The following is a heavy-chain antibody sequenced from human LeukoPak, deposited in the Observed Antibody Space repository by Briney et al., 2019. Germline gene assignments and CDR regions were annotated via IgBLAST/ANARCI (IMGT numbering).Heavy chain of an antibody. D-gene: IGHD6-6*01. CDR3: ARHFEEQLADFDY. CDR2: AYYNGET. J-gene: IGHJ4*02. Sequence: NPSETLSLTCTVSGGSIISDSYYWAWIRQPPGKGLEWIGSAYYNGETYYNPSLKSRVTISVDTSKSQFSLKLSSVTAADTAVYYCARHFEEQLADFDYWGQGTLVTVSS. V-gene: IGHV4-39*01. CDR1: GGSIISDSYY.